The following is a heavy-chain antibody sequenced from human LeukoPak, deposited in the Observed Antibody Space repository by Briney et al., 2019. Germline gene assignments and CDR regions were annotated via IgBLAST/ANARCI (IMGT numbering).Heavy chain of an antibody. Sequence: GGSLRLSCAASGFTFSYYSMNWVRHAPGKGLEWVSSISSSSSVIYYADSVKGRFTISRDNAQNSLYLQMNSLRAEDTAVYYCARDDWSWVAAAVWGQGTTVTVSS. V-gene: IGHV3-21*01. CDR2: ISSSSSVI. CDR1: GFTFSYYS. CDR3: ARDDWSWVAAAV. D-gene: IGHD6-13*01. J-gene: IGHJ6*02.